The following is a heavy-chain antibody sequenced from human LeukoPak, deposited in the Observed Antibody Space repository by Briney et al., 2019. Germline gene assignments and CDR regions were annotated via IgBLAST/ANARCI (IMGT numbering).Heavy chain of an antibody. J-gene: IGHJ4*02. CDR3: STGGGTNDY. Sequence: GGSLRLSCAVSGFTFNNAWMSWVRQAPGKGLEWVGRIRTRTAGGTADYGAPVKGRFTISRDDSKNTVYLQMNSLKTGDTAIYYCSTGGGTNDYWGQGTLVTVSS. V-gene: IGHV3-15*01. CDR1: GFTFNNAW. D-gene: IGHD2-15*01. CDR2: IRTRTAGGTA.